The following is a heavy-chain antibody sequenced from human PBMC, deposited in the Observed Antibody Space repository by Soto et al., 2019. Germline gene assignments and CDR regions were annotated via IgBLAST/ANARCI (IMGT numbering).Heavy chain of an antibody. Sequence: QVQLQESGPGLVKPSEILSLTCTVSGGSISTYYWSWIRQPPGKGLEWIGYIYHSGSTKYNPSLKSHVTMSVDTSKNQFSLKLSSVTAADTAVYYCARDGRRRGGDSLGSFDIWGQGTLVTVSS. CDR1: GGSISTYY. CDR3: ARDGRRRGGDSLGSFDI. D-gene: IGHD3-16*01. V-gene: IGHV4-59*01. CDR2: IYHSGST. J-gene: IGHJ3*02.